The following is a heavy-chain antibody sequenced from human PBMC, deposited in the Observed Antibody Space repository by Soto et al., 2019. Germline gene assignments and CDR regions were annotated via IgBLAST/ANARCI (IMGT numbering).Heavy chain of an antibody. D-gene: IGHD3-22*01. J-gene: IGHJ4*02. V-gene: IGHV6-1*01. Sequence: PSQTLSITCAISWDSVSSNSAAWNWIRHSPSRGLEWLGRTYYSSKWYNHYAVSVKSRITVNPDTSKNEFSLQLNSVTPEDTAVYYCARTGPGGYIDYWGQGTLVTVSS. CDR1: WDSVSSNSAA. CDR2: TYYSSKWYN. CDR3: ARTGPGGYIDY.